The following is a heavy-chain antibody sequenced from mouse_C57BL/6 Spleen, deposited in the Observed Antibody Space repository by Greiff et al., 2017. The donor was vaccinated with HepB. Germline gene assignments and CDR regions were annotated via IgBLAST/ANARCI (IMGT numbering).Heavy chain of an antibody. CDR1: GYTFTSYW. V-gene: IGHV1-64*01. J-gene: IGHJ2*01. Sequence: QVQLQQPGAELVKPGASVKLSCKASGYTFTSYWMHWVKQRPGQGLEWIGMIHPNSGSTNYNEKFKSKATLTVDKSSSTAYMQLSSLTSEDSAVYYCARTRVVADYFDYWGQGTTLTVSS. D-gene: IGHD1-1*01. CDR3: ARTRVVADYFDY. CDR2: IHPNSGST.